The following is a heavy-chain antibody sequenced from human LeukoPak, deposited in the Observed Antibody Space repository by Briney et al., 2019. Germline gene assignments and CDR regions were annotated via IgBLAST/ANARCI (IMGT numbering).Heavy chain of an antibody. CDR1: GFTFSSYG. CDR3: AKGFTIFGVVTDAFDI. D-gene: IGHD3-3*01. CDR2: ISYDGSNK. Sequence: GGSLRLSCAASGFTFSSYGMHWVRQAPGKGLEWVAVISYDGSNKYYADSVKGRFTISRDNSKNTLYLQMNSLRAEDTAVYYCAKGFTIFGVVTDAFDIWGQGTMVTVSS. V-gene: IGHV3-30*18. J-gene: IGHJ3*02.